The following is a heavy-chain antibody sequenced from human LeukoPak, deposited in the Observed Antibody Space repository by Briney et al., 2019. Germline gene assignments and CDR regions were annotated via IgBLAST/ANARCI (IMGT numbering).Heavy chain of an antibody. D-gene: IGHD6-19*01. Sequence: GGSLRLSCAASGFTFSSHAMSWVRQAPGKGLEWLAFVSKDGNNIYYADSVKGRFTISRDNSKSTLYLQMNSLRADDTAIYYCARDFLWLVDYWGQGTLVTVSS. CDR1: GFTFSSHA. CDR3: ARDFLWLVDY. J-gene: IGHJ4*02. V-gene: IGHV3-30-3*01. CDR2: VSKDGNNI.